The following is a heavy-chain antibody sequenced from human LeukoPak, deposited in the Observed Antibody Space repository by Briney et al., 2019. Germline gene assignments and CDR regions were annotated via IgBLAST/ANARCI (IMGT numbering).Heavy chain of an antibody. CDR3: ARDLPDDYYDSSGYYEY. CDR1: GFTFSSYS. V-gene: IGHV3-48*04. Sequence: GGSLRLSCAASGFTFSSYSMNWVRQAPGKGLEWVSYISSSSSTIYYADSVKGRFTISRDNAKNSLYLQMNSLRAEDTAVYYCARDLPDDYYDSSGYYEYWGQGTLVTVSS. J-gene: IGHJ4*02. D-gene: IGHD3-22*01. CDR2: ISSSSSTI.